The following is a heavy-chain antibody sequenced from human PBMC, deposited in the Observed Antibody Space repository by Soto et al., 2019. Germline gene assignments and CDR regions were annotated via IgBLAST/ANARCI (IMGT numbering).Heavy chain of an antibody. CDR2: INQDGRGT. J-gene: IGHJ4*01. D-gene: IGHD6-19*01. Sequence: GSLRLSCVFSRFTLITSLMGWVRQAPGKGLDWVANINQDGRGTYYVASVVGRFIVSRDNALDSLFLQMNSVRAEDIALYYCARDCRGSDLYFFDYWGPGTLVTVSS. V-gene: IGHV3-7*03. CDR1: RFTLITSL. CDR3: ARDCRGSDLYFFDY.